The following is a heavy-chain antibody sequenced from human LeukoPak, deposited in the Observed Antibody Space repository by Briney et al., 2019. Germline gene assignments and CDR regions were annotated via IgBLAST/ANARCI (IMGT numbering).Heavy chain of an antibody. CDR1: GYSFTTFH. V-gene: IGHV1-8*03. Sequence: ASVKVSCKAAGYSFTTFHINWVRQAPGQGPEWMGWVNPDTGNTGFAQKFQGRVTITQNSSVTTVYMELRSLTSEDTAVYYCERRGLVAGIYDLVYGFDLWGQGTMVTVSS. D-gene: IGHD3/OR15-3a*01. CDR3: ERRGLVAGIYDLVYGFDL. J-gene: IGHJ3*01. CDR2: VNPDTGNT.